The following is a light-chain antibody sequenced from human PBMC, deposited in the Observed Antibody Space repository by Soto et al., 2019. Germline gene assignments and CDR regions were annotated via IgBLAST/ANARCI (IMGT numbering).Light chain of an antibody. V-gene: IGKV3-20*01. CDR1: QSVSSN. CDR2: GAS. Sequence: EIVLTQSPATLSVSPGERATLSCRASQSVSSNLAWYQQKPGQAPRLLIHGASSRATGTPDRISGSGSGTDFTLTITRLEPEDSAMYYCQQYAYSPITFGQGTRLEIK. CDR3: QQYAYSPIT. J-gene: IGKJ5*01.